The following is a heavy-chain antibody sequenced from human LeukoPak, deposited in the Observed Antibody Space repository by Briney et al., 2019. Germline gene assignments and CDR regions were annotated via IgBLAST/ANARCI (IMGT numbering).Heavy chain of an antibody. Sequence: GGSLRLSCAASGLTFSTYWMNWVRQVPGKGLEWVANIKEDGSEKYYVDSVKGRFTISRDNAKNSVYLQMNSLRAEDTAIYYCARNARGPGDYWGQGTVVTVSS. D-gene: IGHD2-2*01. V-gene: IGHV3-7*01. CDR2: IKEDGSEK. J-gene: IGHJ4*02. CDR3: ARNARGPGDY. CDR1: GLTFSTYW.